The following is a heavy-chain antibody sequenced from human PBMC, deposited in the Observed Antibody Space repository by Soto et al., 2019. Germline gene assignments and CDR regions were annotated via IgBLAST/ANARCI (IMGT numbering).Heavy chain of an antibody. CDR1: GFTFSSYA. D-gene: IGHD3-22*01. Sequence: EVQLLESGGGLVQPGGSLRLSCAASGFTFSSYAMNWVRQAPGKGLEWVSAISGSGGSTYYADSVKGRFTISRDNSKNTLYLQMNSLRAEDTAVYYCAANRGYNYYYGMDVWGQGTTVTVSS. V-gene: IGHV3-23*01. J-gene: IGHJ6*02. CDR2: ISGSGGST. CDR3: AANRGYNYYYGMDV.